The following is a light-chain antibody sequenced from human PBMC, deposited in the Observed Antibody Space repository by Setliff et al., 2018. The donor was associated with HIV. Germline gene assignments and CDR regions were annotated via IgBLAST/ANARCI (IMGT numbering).Light chain of an antibody. Sequence: QSVLTQPPSVSGVPGQRVTISCTGSSSNIGAAYDVHWYRQFPGTAPKLLIYGNINRPSGVPDRFSGSKSGTSGSLTITGLQAEDEADYYCQSYDSSLSAHVFGTGTKVTVL. V-gene: IGLV1-40*01. CDR3: QSYDSSLSAHV. J-gene: IGLJ1*01. CDR1: SSNIGAAYD. CDR2: GNI.